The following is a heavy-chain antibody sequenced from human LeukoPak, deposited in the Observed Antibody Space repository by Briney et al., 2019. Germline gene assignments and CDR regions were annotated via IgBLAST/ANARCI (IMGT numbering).Heavy chain of an antibody. V-gene: IGHV1-18*01. CDR3: ARDLSSSWYDYYYYGMDV. Sequence: GASVKVSCKASGYTFTSYGISWVRQAPGQGLEWMGWISAYNGNTNYAQKLQGRVTMTTDTSTSTAYMELRSQRSDDTAVYYCARDLSSSWYDYYYYGMDVWGQGTTVTVSS. CDR1: GYTFTSYG. D-gene: IGHD6-13*01. J-gene: IGHJ6*02. CDR2: ISAYNGNT.